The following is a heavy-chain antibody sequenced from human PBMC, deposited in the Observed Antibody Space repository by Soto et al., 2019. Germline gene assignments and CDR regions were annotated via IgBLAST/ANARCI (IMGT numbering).Heavy chain of an antibody. D-gene: IGHD2-15*01. CDR2: INPSGGST. CDR1: GYTFTSYY. CDR3: ARDPEQVAATTAFDY. J-gene: IGHJ4*02. Sequence: ASVKVSCKASGYTFTSYYMHWVRQAPGQGLEWMGIINPSGGSTSYAQKFQGRVTMTRDTSTSTVYMELSSLRSEDTAVYYCARDPEQVAATTAFDYWGQGTLVTVSS. V-gene: IGHV1-46*01.